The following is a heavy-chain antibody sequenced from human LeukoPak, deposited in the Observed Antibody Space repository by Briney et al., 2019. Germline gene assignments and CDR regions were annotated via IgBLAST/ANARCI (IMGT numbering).Heavy chain of an antibody. J-gene: IGHJ5*02. V-gene: IGHV3-48*01. CDR2: ISSSSSTI. CDR1: GFTFSSYS. D-gene: IGHD6-6*01. CDR3: ARNLIAARLNWFDP. Sequence: GGSLRLSCAASGFTFSSYSMNWVRQAPGKGLEWVSYISSSSSTIYYADSVKGRFTISRDNAKNSLYLQMNSLRAEDTAVYYCARNLIAARLNWFDPWGQGTLVTVSS.